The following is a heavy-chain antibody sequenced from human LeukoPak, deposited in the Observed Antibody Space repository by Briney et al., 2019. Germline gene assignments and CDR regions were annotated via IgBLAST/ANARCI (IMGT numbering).Heavy chain of an antibody. CDR2: INHSGST. J-gene: IGHJ4*02. CDR3: ARGGNRRGYFDY. Sequence: SETLSLTCAVYGGSFSGYYWSWIRQPPGKGLEWIGEINHSGSTNYNPSLKSRVTISVDKSKNQFSLKLSSVTAADTAVYYCARGGNRRGYFDYWGQGTLVTVSS. CDR1: GGSFSGYY. D-gene: IGHD1-14*01. V-gene: IGHV4-34*01.